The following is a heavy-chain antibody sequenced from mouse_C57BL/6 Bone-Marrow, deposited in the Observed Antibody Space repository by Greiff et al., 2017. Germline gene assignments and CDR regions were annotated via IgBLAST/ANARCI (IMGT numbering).Heavy chain of an antibody. J-gene: IGHJ3*01. D-gene: IGHD1-1*01. CDR1: GYAFTHYL. Sequence: QVQLQQSGAELVRPGTSVKVSCKASGYAFTHYLIEWVKQRPGQGLEWIGVINPGSGGTNYNEKFKGKATMTADKYYSTAYMQLSSLTSEDSAVYFCAIDYYGSSPAWFAYWGQGTLVTVSA. V-gene: IGHV1-54*01. CDR3: AIDYYGSSPAWFAY. CDR2: INPGSGGT.